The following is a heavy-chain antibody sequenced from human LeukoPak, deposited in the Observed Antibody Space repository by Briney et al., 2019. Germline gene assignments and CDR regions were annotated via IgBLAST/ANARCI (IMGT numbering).Heavy chain of an antibody. Sequence: GGSLRLSCAASGFTFSSYSMNWVRQAPGKGLEWVSSISSSSSYLYYADSVKGRFTISRDNAKNSLYLQMNSLRAEDTAVYYCAREGPMITFGGVIVPYYYYGMDVWGQGTTVTVSS. V-gene: IGHV3-21*01. D-gene: IGHD3-16*02. CDR1: GFTFSSYS. CDR3: AREGPMITFGGVIVPYYYYGMDV. CDR2: ISSSSSYL. J-gene: IGHJ6*02.